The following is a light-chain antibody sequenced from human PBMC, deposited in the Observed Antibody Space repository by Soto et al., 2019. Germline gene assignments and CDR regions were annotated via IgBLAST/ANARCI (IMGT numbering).Light chain of an antibody. Sequence: DIQMTQSPSSLSASVGDRVTIACQASQDITNYLNWYQQKPGKAPKLLIYDGSNVETGVPSRFSGSGSGTDFTFTISSLQPEDIATYYCQQYENVPITFGQGTRLEIK. V-gene: IGKV1-33*01. J-gene: IGKJ5*01. CDR1: QDITNY. CDR3: QQYENVPIT. CDR2: DGS.